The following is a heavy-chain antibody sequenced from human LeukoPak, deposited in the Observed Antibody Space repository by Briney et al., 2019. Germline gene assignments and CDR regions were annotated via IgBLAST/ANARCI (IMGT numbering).Heavy chain of an antibody. CDR2: INGDSSTT. Sequence: GGSLRLSCAASGFTFNNYAMSWVRQAPGKGLDWVSAINGDSSTTYYTDSVKGRFSISRDNSKNTLYLQMNSLRAEDTAIYYCTRSKGYCSSTTCANFDCWGQGTLVTVSS. D-gene: IGHD2-2*01. V-gene: IGHV3-23*01. CDR1: GFTFNNYA. CDR3: TRSKGYCSSTTCANFDC. J-gene: IGHJ4*02.